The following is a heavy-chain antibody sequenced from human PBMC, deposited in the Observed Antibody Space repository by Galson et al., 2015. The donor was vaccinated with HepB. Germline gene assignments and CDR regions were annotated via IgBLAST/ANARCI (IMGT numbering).Heavy chain of an antibody. CDR3: ARVLKRTAGTLDY. D-gene: IGHD6-13*01. V-gene: IGHV3-48*04. Sequence: SLRLSCAASGFTFSSYSMNWVRQAPGKGLEWVSYISSSSSTIYYADSVKGRFTISRDNAKNSLYLQMNSLRAEDTAVYYCARVLKRTAGTLDYWGQGTLVTVSS. CDR2: ISSSSSTI. J-gene: IGHJ4*02. CDR1: GFTFSSYS.